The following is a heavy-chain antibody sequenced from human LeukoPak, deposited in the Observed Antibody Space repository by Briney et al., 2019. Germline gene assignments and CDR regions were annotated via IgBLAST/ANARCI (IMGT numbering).Heavy chain of an antibody. CDR1: GGSISSSNW. CDR2: IYHSGST. D-gene: IGHD2-21*02. V-gene: IGHV4-4*02. CDR3: ARGTGVTHYYYYGMDV. J-gene: IGHJ6*02. Sequence: SETLSLTCAVSGGSISSSNWWSWVRQPPGKGLEWIGEIYHSGSTNDNPSLKSRVTISIDTSKNQFSLKLNSVTAADTAVYYCARGTGVTHYYYYGMDVWGQGTTVTVSS.